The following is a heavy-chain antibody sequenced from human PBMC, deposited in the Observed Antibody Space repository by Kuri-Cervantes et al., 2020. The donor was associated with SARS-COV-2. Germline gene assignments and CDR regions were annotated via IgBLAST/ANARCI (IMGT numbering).Heavy chain of an antibody. D-gene: IGHD1-1*01. CDR3: GSYNEDDAFDI. CDR1: GGSISSSSYY. Sequence: SETLSLTCTVSGGSISSSSYYWGWIRQPPGKGLEWIGSIYYSGSTYYNPSLKSRVTISVDTSKNQFSLKLSSVTAADTAVYFCGSYNEDDAFDIWGQGTMVTVSS. V-gene: IGHV4-39*07. CDR2: IYYSGST. J-gene: IGHJ3*02.